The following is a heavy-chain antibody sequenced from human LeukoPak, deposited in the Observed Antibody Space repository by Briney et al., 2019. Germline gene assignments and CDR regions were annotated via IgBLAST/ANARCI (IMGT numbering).Heavy chain of an antibody. D-gene: IGHD2-15*01. J-gene: IGHJ4*02. Sequence: GGSLRLSCAASGFSFGTYRMNWVRQAPGKGLEWVSSISSSSAYIYHAGSVKGRFTISRDNAKNSLYLQMNSLRAEDTAVYYCAGGYCSGGSCYDYFDYWGQGTLVTVSS. CDR2: ISSSSAYI. CDR1: GFSFGTYR. CDR3: AGGYCSGGSCYDYFDY. V-gene: IGHV3-21*01.